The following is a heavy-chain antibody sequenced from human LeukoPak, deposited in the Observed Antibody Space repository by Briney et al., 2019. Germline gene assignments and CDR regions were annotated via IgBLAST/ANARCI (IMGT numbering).Heavy chain of an antibody. J-gene: IGHJ4*02. CDR3: ARQKGVLWFGELQAHYFDY. CDR1: GGSISSGSYY. CDR2: IYTSGST. V-gene: IGHV4-61*09. Sequence: PSETLSLTCTVSGGSISSGSYYWSWIRQPAGKGLEWIGHIYTSGSTNYNPSLKSRVTISVDTSKNQFSLKLSSVTATDTAVYYCARQKGVLWFGELQAHYFDYWGQGTLVTVSS. D-gene: IGHD3-10*01.